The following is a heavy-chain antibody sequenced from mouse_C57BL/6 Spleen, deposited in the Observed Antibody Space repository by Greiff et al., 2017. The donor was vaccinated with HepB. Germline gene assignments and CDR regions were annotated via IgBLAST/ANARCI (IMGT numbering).Heavy chain of an antibody. J-gene: IGHJ3*01. CDR2: IYPGDGDT. Sequence: QVQLKQSGPELVKPGASVKISCKASGYAFSSSWMNWVKQRPGKGLEWIGRIYPGDGDTNYNGKFKGKATLTADKSSSTAYMQLSSLTSEDSAVYFCARSDDGYFFAYWGQGTLVTVSA. D-gene: IGHD2-3*01. CDR1: GYAFSSSW. V-gene: IGHV1-82*01. CDR3: ARSDDGYFFAY.